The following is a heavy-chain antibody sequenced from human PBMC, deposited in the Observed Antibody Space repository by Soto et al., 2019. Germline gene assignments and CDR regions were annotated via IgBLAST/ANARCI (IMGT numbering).Heavy chain of an antibody. CDR1: GFTFSSYA. CDR3: AKVSYYGSGSDIDY. V-gene: IGHV3-23*01. Sequence: GGSLRRSCAASGFTFSSYAMSWVRQAPGKGLEWVSAISGSGGSTYYADSVKGRFTISRDNSKNTLYLQMNSLRAEDTAVYYCAKVSYYGSGSDIDYWGQGTLVTVSS. D-gene: IGHD3-10*01. J-gene: IGHJ4*02. CDR2: ISGSGGST.